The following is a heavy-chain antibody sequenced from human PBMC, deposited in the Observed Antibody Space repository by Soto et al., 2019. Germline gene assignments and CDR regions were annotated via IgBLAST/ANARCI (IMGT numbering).Heavy chain of an antibody. CDR3: AIAASYYERVFYYYYGMDV. CDR2: IIPILGIA. CDR1: GGTFSSYT. Sequence: QVQLVQSGAEVKKPGSSVKVSCKASGGTFSSYTISWVRQAPGQGLEWMGRIIPILGIANYAQKFQGRVTITADKSTSQAYMELRSLRSEDTAVYYCAIAASYYERVFYYYYGMDVWGQGTTVTVSS. D-gene: IGHD2-2*01. V-gene: IGHV1-69*02. J-gene: IGHJ6*02.